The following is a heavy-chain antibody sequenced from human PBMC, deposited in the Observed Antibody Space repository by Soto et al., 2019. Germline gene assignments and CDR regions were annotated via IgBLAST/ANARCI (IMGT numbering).Heavy chain of an antibody. CDR3: ARQYYDTSGYYLWYFDY. Sequence: QVQLVQSGAEVKKPGSSVKLSCKASGDSFNTFAVTWVRQAPGQGLEWMGGIIPNFDTPNYAQKFQGRGTIIADKSTSTPYLELGSLRSDVTAVDYCARQYYDTSGYYLWYFDYWGQGTLVNVSS. D-gene: IGHD3-22*01. V-gene: IGHV1-69*06. CDR2: IIPNFDTP. J-gene: IGHJ4*02. CDR1: GDSFNTFA.